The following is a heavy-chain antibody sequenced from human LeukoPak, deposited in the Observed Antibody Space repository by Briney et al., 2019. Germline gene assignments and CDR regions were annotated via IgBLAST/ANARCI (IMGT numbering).Heavy chain of an antibody. D-gene: IGHD1-14*01. CDR3: AREVTGWFDP. CDR2: IDSSSNYI. CDR1: GFTFSSFS. V-gene: IGHV3-21*01. J-gene: IGHJ5*02. Sequence: KPGGSLRLSCAASGFTFSSFSINWVRQAPGKGLEWVSSIDSSSNYIYYADSVKGRFTISRDNAKNSLYLQMNSLRAEDTAVYYCAREVTGWFDPWGQGTLVTVSS.